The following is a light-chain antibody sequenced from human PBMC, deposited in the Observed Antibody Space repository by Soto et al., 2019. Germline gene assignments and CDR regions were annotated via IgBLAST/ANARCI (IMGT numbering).Light chain of an antibody. CDR2: GAS. J-gene: IGKJ5*01. V-gene: IGKV3-20*01. CDR3: QQYGSSPPIT. CDR1: QSVSSSY. Sequence: EIVLTQSPGTLSLSPGERATLSCRASQSVSSSYLAWYQQKPGQAPRLLIYGASSRATGIPDRFSGSGSGTDFTLTISRPEPEALPVYYCQQYGSSPPITFGQGTRLEIK.